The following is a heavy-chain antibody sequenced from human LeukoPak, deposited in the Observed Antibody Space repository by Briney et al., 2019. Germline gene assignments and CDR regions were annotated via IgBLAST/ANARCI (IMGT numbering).Heavy chain of an antibody. J-gene: IGHJ4*02. CDR2: ISAYNGNT. CDR1: GYTFTSYG. CDR3: ARARAAGTPTLFDY. V-gene: IGHV1-18*04. Sequence: VASVKASCKASGYTFTSYGINWVRQAPGQGLEWMGWISAYNGNTNYAQKLQGRVTMTTDTSTSTAYMELRSLRSDDTAVYYCARARAAGTPTLFDYWGQGTLVTVSS. D-gene: IGHD6-13*01.